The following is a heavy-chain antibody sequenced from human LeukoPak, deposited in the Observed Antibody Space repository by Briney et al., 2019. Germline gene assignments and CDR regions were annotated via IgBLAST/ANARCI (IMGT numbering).Heavy chain of an antibody. J-gene: IGHJ5*02. CDR1: GGSINSYY. D-gene: IGHD3-10*01. V-gene: IGHV4-59*12. CDR2: IYYSGST. Sequence: SETLSLTCGVYGGSINSYYWSWIRQPPGKGLEGIGYIYYSGSTNYNPSLKSRVTISVNTSKNQFSVKLSSVTAADTAVYYCARDPRLWFGELPFNWFHPWGQGTLVTVSS. CDR3: ARDPRLWFGELPFNWFHP.